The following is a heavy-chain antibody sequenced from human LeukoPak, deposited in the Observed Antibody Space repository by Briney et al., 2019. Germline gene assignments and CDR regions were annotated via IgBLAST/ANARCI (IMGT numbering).Heavy chain of an antibody. J-gene: IGHJ5*02. CDR2: ISAYNGNT. V-gene: IGHV1-18*01. CDR3: ARVFTGTTRNWFDP. D-gene: IGHD1-1*01. CDR1: GYTFTNYD. Sequence: ASVKVSCKASGYTFTNYDINWVRQATGQGLEWMGWISAYNGNTNYAQKLQGRVTMTTDTSTSTAYMELRSLRSDDTAVYYCARVFTGTTRNWFDPWGQGTLVTVSS.